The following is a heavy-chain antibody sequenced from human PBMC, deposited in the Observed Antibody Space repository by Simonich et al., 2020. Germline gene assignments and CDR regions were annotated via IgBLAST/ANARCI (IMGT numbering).Heavy chain of an antibody. CDR2: IKSKTDGGTT. J-gene: IGHJ3*02. V-gene: IGHV3-15*01. D-gene: IGHD2-21*02. Sequence: EVQLVESGGGLVKPGGSLRLSCAASGFTFSNAWMSWVRQAPGRGREWVGRIKSKTDGGTTDYAAPVKGRFTISRDDSKNTLYLQMNSLKTEDTAVYYCTTGWYGGNSGAFDIWGQGTMVTVSS. CDR1: GFTFSNAW. CDR3: TTGWYGGNSGAFDI.